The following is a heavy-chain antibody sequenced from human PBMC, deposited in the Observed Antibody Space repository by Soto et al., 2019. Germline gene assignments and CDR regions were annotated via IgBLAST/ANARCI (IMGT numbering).Heavy chain of an antibody. Sequence: SETLSLTCAVYGGSLSGYYWSWIRQPPGKGLEWIGEINHSGSTNYNPSLKSRVTISVDTSKNQFSLKLSSVTAADTAVYYCARSVAQLWLNGWFDPWGQGTLVTVSS. CDR2: INHSGST. CDR3: ARSVAQLWLNGWFDP. J-gene: IGHJ5*02. D-gene: IGHD5-18*01. CDR1: GGSLSGYY. V-gene: IGHV4-34*01.